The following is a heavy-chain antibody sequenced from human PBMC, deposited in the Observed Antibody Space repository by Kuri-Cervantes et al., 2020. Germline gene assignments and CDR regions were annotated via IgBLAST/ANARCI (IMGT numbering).Heavy chain of an antibody. CDR1: GGSISSSSYY. D-gene: IGHD6-13*01. Sequence: SETLSLTCTVSGGSISSSSYYWGWIRQPPGKGLEWIGSIYISGSTNFNPSLKSRVTISVDKFKNQFSLKLSSVTAADTAVYYCARDSSSRGSFDSWGQGTLVTVSS. J-gene: IGHJ4*02. V-gene: IGHV4-39*07. CDR3: ARDSSSRGSFDS. CDR2: IYISGST.